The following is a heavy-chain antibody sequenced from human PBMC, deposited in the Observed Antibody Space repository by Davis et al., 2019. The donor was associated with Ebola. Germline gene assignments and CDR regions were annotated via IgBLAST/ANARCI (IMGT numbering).Heavy chain of an antibody. Sequence: KVSCKGSGYSFTSYWIGWVRQMPGKGLEWMGIIYPGDSDTRYSPSFQGQVTISADKSISTAYLQWSSLKASDTAMYYCARGDTAMVNYYYYGMDVWGQGTTVTVSS. CDR3: ARGDTAMVNYYYYGMDV. D-gene: IGHD5-18*01. CDR2: IYPGDSDT. J-gene: IGHJ6*02. V-gene: IGHV5-51*01. CDR1: GYSFTSYW.